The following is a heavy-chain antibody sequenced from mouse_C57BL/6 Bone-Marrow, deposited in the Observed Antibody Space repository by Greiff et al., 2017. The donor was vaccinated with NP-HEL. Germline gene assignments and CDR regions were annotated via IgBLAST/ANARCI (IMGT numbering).Heavy chain of an antibody. D-gene: IGHD1-1*01. CDR1: GYTFTSYW. CDR3: ARPYYYGSSYGYFDV. V-gene: IGHV1-72*01. CDR2: IDPNSGGT. Sequence: QVQLQQPGAELVKPGASVKLSCTASGYTFTSYWMHWVKQRPGRGLEWIGRIDPNSGGTKYNEKFKSKATLTVDKPSSTAYMQLSSLTSEESAVDYWARPYYYGSSYGYFDVWGTGTTVTVSS. J-gene: IGHJ1*03.